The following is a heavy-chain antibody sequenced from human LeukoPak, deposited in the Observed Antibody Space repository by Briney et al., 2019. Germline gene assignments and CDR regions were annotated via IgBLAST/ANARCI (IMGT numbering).Heavy chain of an antibody. J-gene: IGHJ4*02. V-gene: IGHV3-48*03. Sequence: AGGSLRLSCAASGFTFSSYEMNWVRQAPGKGLEWVSYISSSGNTTKNADSVKGRFTITRDNAKNSLYLQMNSLRAEDTAVYSCAKGYYGSGSYGWFDYWGQGTLVTVSS. CDR2: ISSSGNTT. CDR1: GFTFSSYE. D-gene: IGHD3-10*01. CDR3: AKGYYGSGSYGWFDY.